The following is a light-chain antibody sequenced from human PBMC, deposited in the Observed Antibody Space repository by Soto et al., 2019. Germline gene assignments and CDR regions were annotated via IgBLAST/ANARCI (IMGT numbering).Light chain of an antibody. J-gene: IGLJ3*02. CDR2: VGTGGIVG. V-gene: IGLV9-49*01. CDR1: SGYSNYK. Sequence: QLVLTQPPSASASLGASVTLTCTLSSGYSNYKVDWYQQRPGKGPRFVMRVGTGGIVGSKGDGIPDRFSVLASGLNRYLTIKNIQEEDESDYHCGADHGSGSNFVSWVFGGGTKVTVL. CDR3: GADHGSGSNFVSWV.